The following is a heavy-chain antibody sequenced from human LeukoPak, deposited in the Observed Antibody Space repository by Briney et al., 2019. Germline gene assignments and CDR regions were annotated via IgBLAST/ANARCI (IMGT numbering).Heavy chain of an antibody. J-gene: IGHJ6*04. V-gene: IGHV3-7*01. CDR2: INQDGNEK. Sequence: QAGGSLRLSCEVSGFIFRNYWMDWVRQAPGGGLEWVANINQDGNEKYFVDSVKGRFTISRDNAKNSLYLQMNSLRAEDTAVYNCSRALEVWGKGTTVTVSS. CDR3: SRALEV. CDR1: GFIFRNYW.